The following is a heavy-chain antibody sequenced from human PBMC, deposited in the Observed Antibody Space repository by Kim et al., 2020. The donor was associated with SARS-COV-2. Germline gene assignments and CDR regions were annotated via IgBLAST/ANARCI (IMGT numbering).Heavy chain of an antibody. CDR3: ARGGGAAN. Sequence: GREKNHVDSVKARYTISRDNAKNSLFLQMNSLRAEDTAVYFCARGGGAANWGQGTLVTVSS. V-gene: IGHV3-7*04. CDR2: GREK. J-gene: IGHJ4*02. D-gene: IGHD2-15*01.